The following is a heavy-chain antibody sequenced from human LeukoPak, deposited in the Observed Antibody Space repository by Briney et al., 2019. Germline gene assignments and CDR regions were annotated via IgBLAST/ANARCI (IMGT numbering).Heavy chain of an antibody. CDR3: ARDPIAAAALGY. Sequence: PGRSLRLSCAASGFSFSSYAMHWVRQAPGKGLEWVAVISYDGSNKYYADSVKGRFTISRDNSKNTLYLQMNSLRAEDTAVYYCARDPIAAAALGYWGQGTLVTVSS. CDR1: GFSFSSYA. D-gene: IGHD6-13*01. J-gene: IGHJ4*02. V-gene: IGHV3-30*04. CDR2: ISYDGSNK.